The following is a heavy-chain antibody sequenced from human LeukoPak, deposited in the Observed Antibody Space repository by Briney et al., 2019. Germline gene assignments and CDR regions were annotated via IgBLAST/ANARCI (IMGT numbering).Heavy chain of an antibody. CDR3: ARNYDRRPFDY. D-gene: IGHD3-22*01. V-gene: IGHV1-18*01. Sequence: GGSLRLSCAASGFTFSSYAISWVRQAPGQGLEWMGWINAYNGNTNYAQNLQDRVTMTTDTSTSTAYMELRSLRSDDTALYYCARNYDRRPFDYWGQGTLVTVSS. J-gene: IGHJ4*02. CDR2: INAYNGNT. CDR1: GFTFSSYA.